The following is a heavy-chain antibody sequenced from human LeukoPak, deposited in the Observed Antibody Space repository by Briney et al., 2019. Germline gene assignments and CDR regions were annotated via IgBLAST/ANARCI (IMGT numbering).Heavy chain of an antibody. CDR2: ISGSGGST. V-gene: IGHV3-23*01. D-gene: IGHD3-10*01. CDR3: AKGRTSTITMVRGALFDY. CDR1: GFTFSSYA. J-gene: IGHJ4*02. Sequence: GRSLRLSCAASGFTFSSYAMSWVRQAPGKGLEWVSAISGSGGSTYYADSVKGRFTISRDNSKNTLYLQMNSLRAEDTAVYYCAKGRTSTITMVRGALFDYWGQGTLVTVSS.